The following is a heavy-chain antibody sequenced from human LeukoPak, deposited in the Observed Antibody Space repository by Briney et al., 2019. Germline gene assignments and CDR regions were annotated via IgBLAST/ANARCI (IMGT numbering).Heavy chain of an antibody. V-gene: IGHV4-34*01. J-gene: IGHJ6*02. Sequence: PSETLSLTCAVYGGSFSGYYWSWIRQPPGKGLEWIGEINHSGSTNYNPSLKSRVTISVDTSKNQFSLKLSSVTAADTAVYYCARAIAAAGTYYRYGMDVWGQGTTVTVSS. CDR1: GGSFSGYY. D-gene: IGHD6-13*01. CDR2: INHSGST. CDR3: ARAIAAAGTYYRYGMDV.